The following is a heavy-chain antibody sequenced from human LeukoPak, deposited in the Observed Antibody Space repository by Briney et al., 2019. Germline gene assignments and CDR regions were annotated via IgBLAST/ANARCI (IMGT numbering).Heavy chain of an antibody. J-gene: IGHJ3*02. Sequence: GESLKISCKGSGYSFTSYWIGWVRQMPGKGLEWMGIIYPGDSDTRYSPSFQGQVTISADKSISTAYLQWSSLKASDTAMYYCARQSSRLAVPSLAFDIWGQGTMVTVSS. CDR2: IYPGDSDT. CDR1: GYSFTSYW. CDR3: ARQSSRLAVPSLAFDI. D-gene: IGHD2-2*01. V-gene: IGHV5-51*01.